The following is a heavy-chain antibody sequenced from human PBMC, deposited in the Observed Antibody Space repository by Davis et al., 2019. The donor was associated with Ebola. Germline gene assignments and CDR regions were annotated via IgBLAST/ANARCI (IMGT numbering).Heavy chain of an antibody. CDR3: ARRSVLYYYDSSGYSLHGAQVDY. J-gene: IGHJ4*02. CDR2: INHSGST. V-gene: IGHV4-34*01. D-gene: IGHD3-22*01. Sequence: SETLSLTCAVYGGSFSGYYWSWIRQPPGKGLEWIGEINHSGSTNYNPSLKSRVTISVDTSKNQFSLKLSSVTAADTAVYYCARRSVLYYYDSSGYSLHGAQVDYWGQGTLVTVSS. CDR1: GGSFSGYY.